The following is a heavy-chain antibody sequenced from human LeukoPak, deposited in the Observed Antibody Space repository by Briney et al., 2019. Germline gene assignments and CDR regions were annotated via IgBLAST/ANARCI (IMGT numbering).Heavy chain of an antibody. D-gene: IGHD5-18*01. CDR1: GFTFSNYA. J-gene: IGHJ4*02. Sequence: GGSLRLSCSVSGFTFSNYAMHWVRQSPGKGPEYVSAISTTGGSASYADSVKGRFTISRDNSKNTMYLQMSSLTAEDTAVYYCVKGWIQAVGNFCWGQGTLVTVSS. V-gene: IGHV3-64D*06. CDR3: VKGWIQAVGNFC. CDR2: ISTTGGSA.